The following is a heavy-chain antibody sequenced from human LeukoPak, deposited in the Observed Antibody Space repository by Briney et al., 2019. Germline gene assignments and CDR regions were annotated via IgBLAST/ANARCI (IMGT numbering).Heavy chain of an antibody. CDR2: MNPNSGNT. D-gene: IGHD2-8*01. J-gene: IGHJ4*02. Sequence: GASVKVSCKASGYTFTSYDNNWVRQATGQGLEWMGWMNPNSGNTGYAQKFQGRVTMTRNTSISTAYMELSSLRSEDTAVYYCARTQGYCTNGVCSYYFDYWGQGTLVTVSS. CDR3: ARTQGYCTNGVCSYYFDY. CDR1: GYTFTSYD. V-gene: IGHV1-8*01.